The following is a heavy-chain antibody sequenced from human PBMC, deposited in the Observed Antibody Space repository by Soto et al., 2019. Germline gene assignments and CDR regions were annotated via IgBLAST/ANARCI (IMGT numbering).Heavy chain of an antibody. J-gene: IGHJ6*02. CDR2: INGDESIT. CDR3: VRAHSSGDSCQRDFYGMDV. D-gene: IGHD2-15*01. Sequence: GGSLRLSCVASGFIFSRSWMHWVRHAPGKGLVWVSRINGDESITDYAEFVKGRFTISRDNAKNTLYLQMNSLRDEDRAVYYCVRAHSSGDSCQRDFYGMDVWGQGTSVTVYS. CDR1: GFIFSRSW. V-gene: IGHV3-74*01.